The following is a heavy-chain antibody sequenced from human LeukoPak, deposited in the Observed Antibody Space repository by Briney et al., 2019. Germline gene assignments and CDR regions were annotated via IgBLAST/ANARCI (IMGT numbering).Heavy chain of an antibody. D-gene: IGHD5-18*01. CDR2: ISGSGTNT. CDR1: GFTFSSYG. Sequence: GGSLRLSCAASGFTFSSYGMSWVRQAPGEGLELVSGISGSGTNTNYADSVKGRFTITTDNYKNTVYLQMKSLRAEDTAVYYCAKSSRPVTAMAFFDYWGQGTLVTVSS. CDR3: AKSSRPVTAMAFFDY. J-gene: IGHJ4*02. V-gene: IGHV3-23*01.